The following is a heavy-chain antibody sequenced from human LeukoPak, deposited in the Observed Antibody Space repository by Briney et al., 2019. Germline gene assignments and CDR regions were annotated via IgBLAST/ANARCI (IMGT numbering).Heavy chain of an antibody. CDR3: ARDRHTAMVYYYYYMDV. Sequence: GGSLRLSCAASGFTFSSYAMHWVRQAPGKGLEWVSSISPSSHYIYYADSVRGRFTISRDNARNSLNLQMNSLRDEDTAVYYRARDRHTAMVYYYYYMDVWGTGTTVTVSS. D-gene: IGHD5-18*01. CDR2: ISPSSHYI. CDR1: GFTFSSYA. J-gene: IGHJ6*03. V-gene: IGHV3-21*04.